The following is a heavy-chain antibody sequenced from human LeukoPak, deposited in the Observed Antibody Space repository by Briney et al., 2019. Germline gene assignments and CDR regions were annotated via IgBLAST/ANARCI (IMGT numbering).Heavy chain of an antibody. D-gene: IGHD4-17*01. J-gene: IGHJ6*02. Sequence: GGSLRLPCAASGFTFSSYWMSWVRQAPGKGLEWVANIKQDGSEKYYVDSVKGRFTISRDNAKNSLYLQMNSLRAEDTAVYYCAREGSTVTTEAYYYYYYGMDVWGQGTTVTVSS. CDR3: AREGSTVTTEAYYYYYYGMDV. CDR2: IKQDGSEK. V-gene: IGHV3-7*01. CDR1: GFTFSSYW.